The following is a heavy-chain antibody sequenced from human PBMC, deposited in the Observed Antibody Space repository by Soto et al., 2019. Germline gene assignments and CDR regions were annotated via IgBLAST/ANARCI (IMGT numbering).Heavy chain of an antibody. CDR3: AKDIGEDYDILTGPPGFDP. CDR1: GFTFDDYA. V-gene: IGHV3-9*01. CDR2: ISWNSGSI. Sequence: GGSLRLSCAASGFTFDDYAMHWVRQAPGKGLEWVSGISWNSGSIGYADSVKGRFTISRDNAKNSLYLQMNSLRAEDTALYYCAKDIGEDYDILTGPPGFDPWGQGTLVTVSS. D-gene: IGHD3-9*01. J-gene: IGHJ5*02.